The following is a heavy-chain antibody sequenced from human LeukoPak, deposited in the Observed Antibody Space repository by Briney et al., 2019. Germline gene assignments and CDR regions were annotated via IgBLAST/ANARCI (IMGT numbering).Heavy chain of an antibody. Sequence: GGSLRLSCVASGFSFSTFWMSWVRQAPGQGLEWVADIKVDGRTIYYVDSVKGRFTISRDNTKKSMFMQMRSLRAEDTAVYYCTRDRDGDLYFDYWGQGTLVTVSS. D-gene: IGHD4-17*01. CDR3: TRDRDGDLYFDY. CDR1: GFSFSTFW. CDR2: IKVDGRTI. J-gene: IGHJ4*02. V-gene: IGHV3-7*01.